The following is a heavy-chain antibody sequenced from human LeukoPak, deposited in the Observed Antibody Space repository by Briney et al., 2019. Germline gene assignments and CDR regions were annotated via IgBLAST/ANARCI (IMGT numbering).Heavy chain of an antibody. CDR3: ARSYTHYDFWSGYTYQNYFDP. CDR2: INSDGSST. D-gene: IGHD3-3*01. CDR1: GFTFSSYW. Sequence: GGSLRLSCAASGFTFSSYWMHWVRQAPGKGLVWVSRINSDGSSTSYADSVKGRFTISRDNAKNTLYLQMNSLRAEDTAVYYCARSYTHYDFWSGYTYQNYFDPWGQGTLVTVSS. V-gene: IGHV3-74*01. J-gene: IGHJ5*02.